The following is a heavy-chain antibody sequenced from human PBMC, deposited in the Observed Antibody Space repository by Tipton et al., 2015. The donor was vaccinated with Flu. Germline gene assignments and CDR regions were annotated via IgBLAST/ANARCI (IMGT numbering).Heavy chain of an antibody. CDR2: FYYSGST. J-gene: IGHJ4*02. Sequence: TLSLTCSVSGGSISSYYWGWVRQPPGKGLEWIGYFYYSGSTNYNPSLQSRVTISVDTARNQFSLRLRSVTTADTAVYYCAKGDSLFEYWGQGTLVNVSS. CDR1: GGSISSYY. V-gene: IGHV4-59*01. D-gene: IGHD2-21*02. CDR3: AKGDSLFEY.